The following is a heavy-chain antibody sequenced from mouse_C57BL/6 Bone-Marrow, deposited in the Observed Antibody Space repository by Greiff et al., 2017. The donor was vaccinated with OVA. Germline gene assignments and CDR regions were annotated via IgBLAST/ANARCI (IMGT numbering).Heavy chain of an antibody. Sequence: QVQLQQSGAELVMPGASVKLSCKASGYTFTSYWMLWVKQRPGPGLEWIGEIDPSDSYTNYNQKFKGKSTLTVDKSSSTAYMQLSSLTSEDSAVYYCARSTVWGNFDYWGQGTTLTVSS. CDR3: ARSTVWGNFDY. CDR1: GYTFTSYW. CDR2: IDPSDSYT. D-gene: IGHD2-10*02. J-gene: IGHJ2*01. V-gene: IGHV1-69*01.